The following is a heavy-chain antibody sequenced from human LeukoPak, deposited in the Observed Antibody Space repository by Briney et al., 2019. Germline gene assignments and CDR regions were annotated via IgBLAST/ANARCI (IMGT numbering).Heavy chain of an antibody. CDR2: IRNKVDGGTT. V-gene: IGHV3-15*01. J-gene: IGHJ4*02. Sequence: KAGGSLRLSCAASGFTFSNAWMSWVRQAPGKGLEWVGRIRNKVDGGTTDYAAPVKGRFSISRDDSKNTLYLHMDSLKTEDTAVYYCTTAAFTWGQGTLVTVS. D-gene: IGHD3-16*01. CDR1: GFTFSNAW. CDR3: TTAAFT.